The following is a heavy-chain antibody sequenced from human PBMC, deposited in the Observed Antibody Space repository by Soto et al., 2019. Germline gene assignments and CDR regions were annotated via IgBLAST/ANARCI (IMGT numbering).Heavy chain of an antibody. CDR2: INHSGSA. CDR3: RHFDSYGMDV. CDR1: GGSFSGYS. D-gene: IGHD3-9*01. V-gene: IGHV4-34*01. Sequence: SETLSLTCAVYGGSFSGYSWSWIRQPPGKGLEWIGEINHSGSANYNPSLKSRVTISVDTSKNQLSLKLNSVTAADTAVYHCRHFDSYGMDVWGQGTTVTVSS. J-gene: IGHJ6*02.